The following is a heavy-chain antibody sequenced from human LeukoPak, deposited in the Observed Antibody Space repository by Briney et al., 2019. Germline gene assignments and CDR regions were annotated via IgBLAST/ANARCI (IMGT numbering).Heavy chain of an antibody. J-gene: IGHJ5*02. CDR2: MNPNSGNT. D-gene: IGHD4/OR15-4a*01. CDR3: AREGANLATNWFDP. V-gene: IGHV1-8*01. CDR1: GYTFTSYD. Sequence: ASVKVYCKASGYTFTSYDINWVRQATGQGLEWMGWMNPNSGNTGYAQKFQGRVTMTRNTSISTAYMELSSLRSEDTAVYYCAREGANLATNWFDPWGQGTLVTVSS.